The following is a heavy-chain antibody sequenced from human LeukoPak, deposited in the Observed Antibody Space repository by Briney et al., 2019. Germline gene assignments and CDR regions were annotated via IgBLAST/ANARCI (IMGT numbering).Heavy chain of an antibody. Sequence: PGGSLRLSCAASGFTFSSYAMSWVRQAPGKGLEWVSGISNSGGSTYYADSVKGRFTISRDNSKNTLYLQMNSLRAEDTAIYYCAKSRNIVATINFAYWVQGTLVMVSS. D-gene: IGHD5-12*01. J-gene: IGHJ4*02. V-gene: IGHV3-23*01. CDR3: AKSRNIVATINFAY. CDR1: GFTFSSYA. CDR2: ISNSGGST.